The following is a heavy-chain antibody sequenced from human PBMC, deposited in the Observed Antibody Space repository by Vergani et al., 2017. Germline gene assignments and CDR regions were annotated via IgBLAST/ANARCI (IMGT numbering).Heavy chain of an antibody. V-gene: IGHV1-69*02. CDR3: ASDRYGDSWD. CDR1: GGTFSSYS. Sequence: QVQLVQSGAEVKKPGSSVKVSCKTSGGTFSSYSISWVRQAPGQGLEWMGRIIPILGIANYAQKFQGRVTITADKSTSTAYMELSSLRSGDTAVYYCASDRYGDSWDWGQGTLVTVSS. D-gene: IGHD4-17*01. CDR2: IIPILGIA. J-gene: IGHJ4*02.